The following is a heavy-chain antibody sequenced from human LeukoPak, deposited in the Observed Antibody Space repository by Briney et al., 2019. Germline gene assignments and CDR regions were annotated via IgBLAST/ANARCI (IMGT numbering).Heavy chain of an antibody. CDR3: ARDGSGSYYN. J-gene: IGHJ4*02. V-gene: IGHV3-74*01. D-gene: IGHD1-26*01. Sequence: GGSLRLSCAASGFTFSSYWMHWVRHAPGKGLVWVSRIDSDGSSTRYADSVKGRSTISRDNAKNTLYLQMNSLRAEDTAVYYCARDGSGSYYNWGQGTLVTVSS. CDR1: GFTFSSYW. CDR2: IDSDGSST.